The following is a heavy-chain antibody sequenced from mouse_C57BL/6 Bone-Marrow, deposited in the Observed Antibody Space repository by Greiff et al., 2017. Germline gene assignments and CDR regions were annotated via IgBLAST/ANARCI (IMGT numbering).Heavy chain of an antibody. Sequence: QVQLQQPGAELVMPGASVKLSCKASGYTFTSYWMHWVKQRPGQGLEWIGEIDPSDSYTNYNQKFKGKSTLTVDKSSSTAYMQLSSLTSEDSAVYYCASDYYSNNYYAMDYWGQGTSVTVSS. CDR3: ASDYYSNNYYAMDY. CDR2: IDPSDSYT. CDR1: GYTFTSYW. J-gene: IGHJ4*01. D-gene: IGHD2-5*01. V-gene: IGHV1-69*01.